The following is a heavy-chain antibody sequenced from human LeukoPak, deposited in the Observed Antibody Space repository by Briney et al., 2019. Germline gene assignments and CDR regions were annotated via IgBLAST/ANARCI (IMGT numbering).Heavy chain of an antibody. V-gene: IGHV3-33*01. J-gene: IGHJ4*02. CDR1: GFIFSTYD. CDR3: ARACYNSCCYDY. CDR2: IWEDGSNI. D-gene: IGHD1-1*01. Sequence: PGGSLRLSCAASGFIFSTYDMNWLRQAPGKGLECVAGIWEDGSNIYYADSVKGRFIISRDNSKNTLYLQMNSLRAEDTAVYYCARACYNSCCYDYWGQGTLVTVSS.